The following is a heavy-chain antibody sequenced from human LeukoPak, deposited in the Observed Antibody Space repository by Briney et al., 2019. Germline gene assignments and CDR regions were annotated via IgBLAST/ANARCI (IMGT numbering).Heavy chain of an antibody. D-gene: IGHD4-17*01. CDR3: ARVGRDYGYYFDY. CDR2: ISSSSSTI. V-gene: IGHV3-48*04. J-gene: IGHJ4*02. Sequence: PGGSLRLSCAASGFTFSSYSMNWVRQAPGKGLEWVSYISSSSSTIYYADSVKGRFTISRDNAKNSLYLQMNSLRAEDTAVYYCARVGRDYGYYFDYWGQGTLVTVSS. CDR1: GFTFSSYS.